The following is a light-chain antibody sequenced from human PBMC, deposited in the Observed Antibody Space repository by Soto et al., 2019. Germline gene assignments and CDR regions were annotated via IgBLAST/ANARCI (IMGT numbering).Light chain of an antibody. J-gene: IGKJ1*01. Sequence: EIVLTQSPGTLSLSPGERATLSCRASQSVSSSYLAWYQQKPGQAPRLLIYGASSRATGIPDRFSGSGSGTDFTLTISRLEPEDFATYYCQQSYSTSPWTFGQGTKVDIK. V-gene: IGKV3-20*01. CDR1: QSVSSSY. CDR2: GAS. CDR3: QQSYSTSPWT.